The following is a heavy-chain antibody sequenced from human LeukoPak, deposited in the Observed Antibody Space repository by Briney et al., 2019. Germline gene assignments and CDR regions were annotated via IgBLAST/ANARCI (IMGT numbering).Heavy chain of an antibody. J-gene: IGHJ4*02. V-gene: IGHV1-46*01. Sequence: GASVKVSCKASGYTFTSYYMHWGRQAPGQGLEWMGIINPSGGSTSYAQKFQGRVTMTRDTSTSTVYMELSSLRSEDTAVYYCARGGEDIVVVPAAILDYWGQGTLVTVSS. CDR3: ARGGEDIVVVPAAILDY. D-gene: IGHD2-2*01. CDR2: INPSGGST. CDR1: GYTFTSYY.